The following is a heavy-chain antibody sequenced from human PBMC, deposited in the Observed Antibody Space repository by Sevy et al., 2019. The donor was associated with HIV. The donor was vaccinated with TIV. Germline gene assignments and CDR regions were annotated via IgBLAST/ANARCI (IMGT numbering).Heavy chain of an antibody. CDR1: GGSFSGYY. V-gene: IGHV4-34*01. Sequence: SETLSLTCAVYGGSFSGYYWSWIRQPPGKGLEWIGEINHSGSTNYNPSLKSRVTISVDTSKNQFSLKLSSVTAADTAVYYCASCRIAARRANWFDPWGQGTLVTVSS. CDR3: ASCRIAARRANWFDP. CDR2: INHSGST. D-gene: IGHD6-6*01. J-gene: IGHJ5*02.